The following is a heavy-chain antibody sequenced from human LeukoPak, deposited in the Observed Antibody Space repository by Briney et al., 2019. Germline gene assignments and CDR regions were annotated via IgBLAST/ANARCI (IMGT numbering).Heavy chain of an antibody. CDR3: ARIGYGDYSDY. J-gene: IGHJ4*02. D-gene: IGHD4-17*01. CDR1: GGSFSGYY. V-gene: IGHV4-34*01. Sequence: SETLSLTCAVYGGSFSGYYWSWIRLPPGKGLEWIGEINHSGSTNYNPSLKSRVTISVDTSKNQFSLKLSSVTAADTAVYYCARIGYGDYSDYWGQGTLVTVSS. CDR2: INHSGST.